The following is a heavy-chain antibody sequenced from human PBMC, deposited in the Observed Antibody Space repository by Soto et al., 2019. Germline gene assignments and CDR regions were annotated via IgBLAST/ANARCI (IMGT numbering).Heavy chain of an antibody. CDR2: INHSGST. J-gene: IGHJ4*02. D-gene: IGHD2-15*01. Sequence: SETLSLTCAVYGGSFSGYYWSWIRQPPGKGLEWIGEINHSGSTNYNPSLKSRVTISVDTSKNQFSLKLSSVTAADTAVYYCASRLGYCSGGSCYSDASYYFDYWGQGTLVTVSS. CDR3: ASRLGYCSGGSCYSDASYYFDY. CDR1: GGSFSGYY. V-gene: IGHV4-34*01.